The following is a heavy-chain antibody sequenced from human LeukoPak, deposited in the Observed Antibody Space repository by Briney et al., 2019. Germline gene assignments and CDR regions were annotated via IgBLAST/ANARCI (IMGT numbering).Heavy chain of an antibody. D-gene: IGHD3-22*01. V-gene: IGHV4-34*01. CDR3: ARPTQYYDSSGYYYPFDY. CDR1: GGSFSGYY. CDR2: INHSGST. Sequence: SETLSLTCADYGGSFSGYYCSWIRQPPGEGLEWVGEINHSGSTNYNPSLKSRVTISVDTSKNQFSLKLSSVTAADTAVYYCARPTQYYDSSGYYYPFDYWGQGTLVTVSS. J-gene: IGHJ4*02.